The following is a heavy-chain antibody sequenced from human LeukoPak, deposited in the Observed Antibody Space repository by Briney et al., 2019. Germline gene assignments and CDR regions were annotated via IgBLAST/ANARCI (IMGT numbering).Heavy chain of an antibody. Sequence: ASVKVSCKASGYTFTSYYMHWVRQPPGQGLEWMGIINPSGGSTSYAQKFHGRVTMTRATSTSTVYMELSSLRSEDTAVYYCARDQGLTRMGYFDYWGQGTLVTVSS. CDR3: ARDQGLTRMGYFDY. D-gene: IGHD3-22*01. CDR2: INPSGGST. CDR1: GYTFTSYY. J-gene: IGHJ4*02. V-gene: IGHV1-46*01.